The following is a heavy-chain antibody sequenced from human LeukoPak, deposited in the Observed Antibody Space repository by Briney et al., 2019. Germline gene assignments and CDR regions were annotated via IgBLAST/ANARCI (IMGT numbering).Heavy chain of an antibody. J-gene: IGHJ4*02. Sequence: GRSLRLSCAASGFIFDDYAMHWVRQAPGNGLEWVSGIRWNSGSIAYADSVKGRFTISRDNAKNSLYLQMNSLRAEDMALYYCAKDVSLGYCSGGSCSAHFDYWGQGTLVTVSS. CDR2: IRWNSGSI. CDR1: GFIFDDYA. V-gene: IGHV3-9*03. CDR3: AKDVSLGYCSGGSCSAHFDY. D-gene: IGHD2-15*01.